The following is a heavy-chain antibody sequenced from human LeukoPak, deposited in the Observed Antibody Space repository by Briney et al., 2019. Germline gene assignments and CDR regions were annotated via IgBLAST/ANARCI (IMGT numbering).Heavy chain of an antibody. CDR1: GFTFSSYA. D-gene: IGHD3-3*01. Sequence: GGSLRLSCAASGFTFSSYAMSWVRQAPGKGLEWASAISGSGGSTYYAGSVKGRFTISRDNSKNTLYLQMNSLRAEDTAVYYCAKDSTMDDFWSGYYTFGYWGQGTLVTVSS. CDR3: AKDSTMDDFWSGYYTFGY. CDR2: ISGSGGST. J-gene: IGHJ4*02. V-gene: IGHV3-23*01.